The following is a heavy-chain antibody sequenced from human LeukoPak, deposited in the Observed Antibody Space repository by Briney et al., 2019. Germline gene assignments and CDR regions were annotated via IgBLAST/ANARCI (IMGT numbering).Heavy chain of an antibody. D-gene: IGHD3-10*01. Sequence: GGSLRLSCAASGFTFSSYNMNWVRQAPGKGLEWVSYISSSSGTIYYADSVKGRFTISRDNAKNPLYLQMNSLRDEDTAVYFCTRGRGTDYWGQGTLVTVSS. CDR1: GFTFSSYN. CDR3: TRGRGTDY. V-gene: IGHV3-48*02. CDR2: ISSSSGTI. J-gene: IGHJ4*02.